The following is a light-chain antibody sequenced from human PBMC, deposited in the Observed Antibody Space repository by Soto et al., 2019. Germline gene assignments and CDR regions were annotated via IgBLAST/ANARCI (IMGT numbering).Light chain of an antibody. CDR1: QSISSW. V-gene: IGKV1-5*01. CDR3: QQYSTYPWT. CDR2: DAS. Sequence: DIQMTQSPSTLSASVGDRVTITCRASQSISSWLAWYQQKPGKAPKVLIFDASSLESGVPSRFSGSGSATEFTLTISSLQPDDFANYYCQQYSTYPWTFGQGTKVEIK. J-gene: IGKJ1*01.